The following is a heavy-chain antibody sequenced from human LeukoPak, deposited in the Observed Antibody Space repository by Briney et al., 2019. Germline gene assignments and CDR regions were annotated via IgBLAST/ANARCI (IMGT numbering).Heavy chain of an antibody. D-gene: IGHD2-15*01. Sequence: GGSLRLSCAASGFTFGTYWMSWVRQAPGKGLEWVANINGDGSEKYSAGSVKGRFTISRDNARNSLFLQMNSLRAEDTAVYYCARARYCSSGSCYKDYWGQGSLVTVSS. CDR2: INGDGSEK. CDR3: ARARYCSSGSCYKDY. V-gene: IGHV3-7*01. CDR1: GFTFGTYW. J-gene: IGHJ4*02.